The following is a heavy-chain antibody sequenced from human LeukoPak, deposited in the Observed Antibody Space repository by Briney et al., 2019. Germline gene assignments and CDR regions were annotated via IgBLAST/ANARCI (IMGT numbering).Heavy chain of an antibody. CDR1: GFTFSSYG. V-gene: IGHV3-30*18. CDR3: AKVLGERQEDYFDY. Sequence: GWSLRPSCAAPGFTFSSYGMHWVRQAPGKGLWRGAVISYDGSNKYTADSVRGRSTISKDNSKTTLYLQMNSLRAKDTAVYYCAKVLGERQEDYFDYGGQATLVTVSA. CDR2: ISYDGSNK. D-gene: IGHD3-16*01. J-gene: IGHJ4*02.